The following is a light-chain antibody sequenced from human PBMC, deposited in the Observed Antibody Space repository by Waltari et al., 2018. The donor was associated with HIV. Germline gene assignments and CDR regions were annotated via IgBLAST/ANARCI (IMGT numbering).Light chain of an antibody. CDR2: YDS. CDR1: NIGSKS. V-gene: IGLV3-21*04. J-gene: IGLJ1*01. CDR3: QVWDSSSDAYV. Sequence: SYVLAQPPSVSVAPGKTARITCGGNNIGSKSVHWYQQKPGQAPVVVIYYDSDRPSGIPERFSGSNYGNTAPLTISRVEAGDEADYYCQVWDSSSDAYVFGTGTKVTVL.